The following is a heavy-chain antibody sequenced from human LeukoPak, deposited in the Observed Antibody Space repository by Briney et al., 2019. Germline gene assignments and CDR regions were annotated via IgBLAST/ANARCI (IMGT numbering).Heavy chain of an antibody. Sequence: SETLSLTCAVYGGSFSGYYWSWIRQPPGKGLEWIGEINHSGSTNYNPSLKSRATISVDTSKNQFSLKLSSVTAADTAVYYCARGSWYDVGYFDYWGQGTLVTVSS. J-gene: IGHJ4*02. CDR2: INHSGST. CDR3: ARGSWYDVGYFDY. D-gene: IGHD1-1*01. CDR1: GGSFSGYY. V-gene: IGHV4-34*01.